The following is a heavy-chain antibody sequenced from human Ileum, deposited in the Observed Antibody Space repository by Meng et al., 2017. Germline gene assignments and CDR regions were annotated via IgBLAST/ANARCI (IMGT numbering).Heavy chain of an antibody. CDR3: ASARYDN. CDR2: IYYVEST. V-gene: IGHV4-31*03. Sequence: VQLQESGPGLVKPSQTLSLTCTASGGSISDGNYYWTWIRQHPGKVLEWIEYIYYVESTYYNPSLKSRVTKKIDTSKNRFPLHLRSVTAADTALCYCASARYDNWGQGTLVTVSS. D-gene: IGHD3-22*01. CDR1: GGSISDGNYY. J-gene: IGHJ4*02.